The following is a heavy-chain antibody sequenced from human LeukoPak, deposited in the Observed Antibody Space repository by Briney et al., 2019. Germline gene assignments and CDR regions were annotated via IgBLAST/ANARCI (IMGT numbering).Heavy chain of an antibody. V-gene: IGHV3-48*03. CDR2: ITSSGSRI. CDR3: VRDIGAAAPFDY. J-gene: IGHJ4*02. Sequence: PGGSLRLSCVASGFTFSSYEMNWVRQAPGKGLERVSFITSSGSRIYYADSVRGRFTISRDNAKNSLYLQMSSLRAEDTAVYYCVRDIGAAAPFDYWGQGTLVTVSS. D-gene: IGHD3-16*02. CDR1: GFTFSSYE.